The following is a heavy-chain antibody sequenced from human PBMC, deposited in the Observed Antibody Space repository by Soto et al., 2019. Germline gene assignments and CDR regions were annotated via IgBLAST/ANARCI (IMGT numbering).Heavy chain of an antibody. Sequence: GGSLRLSCAASGFTFSSYAMHWVRQAPGKGLEWVAVISYDGSNKYYADSVKGRFTISRDNSKNTLYLQMNSLRAEDTAVYYCAKSPFGNSYGSFFDYWGQGTLVTVSS. CDR3: AKSPFGNSYGSFFDY. V-gene: IGHV3-30-3*02. CDR2: ISYDGSNK. D-gene: IGHD5-18*01. J-gene: IGHJ4*02. CDR1: GFTFSSYA.